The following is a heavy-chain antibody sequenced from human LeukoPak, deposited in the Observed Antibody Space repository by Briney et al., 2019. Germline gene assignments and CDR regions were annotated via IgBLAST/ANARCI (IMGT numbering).Heavy chain of an antibody. J-gene: IGHJ3*02. CDR1: GGSISSYY. Sequence: SETLSLTCTVSGGSISSYYWSWIRQPPGKGLEWIGYIYYSGGTNYTPSLKSRVTISVDTSKNQFSLKLSSVTAADTAVYYCARLRSSSTSMRYFDWVDGFDIWGQGTMVTVSS. CDR3: ARLRSSSTSMRYFDWVDGFDI. D-gene: IGHD3-9*01. CDR2: IYYSGGT. V-gene: IGHV4-59*08.